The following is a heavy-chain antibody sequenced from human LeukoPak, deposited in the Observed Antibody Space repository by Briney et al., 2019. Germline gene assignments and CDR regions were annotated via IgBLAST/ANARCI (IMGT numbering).Heavy chain of an antibody. V-gene: IGHV4-4*02. D-gene: IGHD3-9*01. Sequence: PSGPLSLTFAVSVGSISSINWWSWVRQPPGKGLEWIGEIYPSGSTNYNPSLKSRVPISVDKSKIQFSLKLSSVTAADTFFFHAEDRIRDFDWLLDYFDYWGQGTLVTVSS. CDR3: EDRIRDFDWLLDYFDY. CDR2: IYPSGST. J-gene: IGHJ4*02. CDR1: VGSISSINW.